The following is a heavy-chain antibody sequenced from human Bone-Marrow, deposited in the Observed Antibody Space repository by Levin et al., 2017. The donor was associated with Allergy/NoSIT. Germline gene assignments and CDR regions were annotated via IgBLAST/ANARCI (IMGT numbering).Heavy chain of an antibody. CDR3: ARASPPGPYYDFWSGYYTGSNYYYGMDG. V-gene: IGHV4-59*01. D-gene: IGHD3-3*01. J-gene: IGHJ6*02. Sequence: PGGSLRLSCTVSGGSISSYYWSWIRQPPGKGLEWIGYIYYSGSTNYNPSLKSRVTISVDTSKNQFSLKLSSVTAADTAVYYCARASPPGPYYDFWSGYYTGSNYYYGMDGWGQGTTVTVSS. CDR2: IYYSGST. CDR1: GGSISSYY.